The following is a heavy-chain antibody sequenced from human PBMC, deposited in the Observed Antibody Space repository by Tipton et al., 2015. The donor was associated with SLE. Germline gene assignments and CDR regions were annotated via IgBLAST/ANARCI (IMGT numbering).Heavy chain of an antibody. D-gene: IGHD2-2*02. V-gene: IGHV1-2*06. CDR2: INPHSGGP. Sequence: QLVQSGAEVKKPGASVKVSCRASGYTFTGYFIHWVRQAPGQGLEWMGRINPHSGGPDYAQKFQGRVTMTSDASISTAYMELSGLRSDDTALYYCAKYTSSWSDSWGQGTLVTVSS. J-gene: IGHJ5*01. CDR1: GYTFTGYF. CDR3: AKYTSSWSDS.